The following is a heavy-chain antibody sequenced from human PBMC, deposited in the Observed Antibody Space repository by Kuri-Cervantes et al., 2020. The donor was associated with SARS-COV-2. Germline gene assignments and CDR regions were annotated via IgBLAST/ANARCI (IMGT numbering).Heavy chain of an antibody. J-gene: IGHJ4*02. CDR2: ISGSGGST. CDR1: GGTFSSYA. V-gene: IGHV3-23*01. D-gene: IGHD3-16*02. Sequence: SCKASGGTFSSYAISWVRQAPGKGLEWVSAISGSGGSTYYADSVKGRFTISRDNSKNTLYLQMNSLRAEDTAVYYCAKGAWYDYVWGSYPPPRFDYWGQGTLVTVSS. CDR3: AKGAWYDYVWGSYPPPRFDY.